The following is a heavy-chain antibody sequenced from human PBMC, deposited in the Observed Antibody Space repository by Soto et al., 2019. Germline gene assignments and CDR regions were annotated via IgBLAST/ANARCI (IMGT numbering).Heavy chain of an antibody. D-gene: IGHD3-22*01. J-gene: IGHJ3*02. CDR2: ISSNGGST. CDR3: VKYYYDSSGYYGLNAYGI. CDR1: RFTFSSYA. Sequence: QSGGSLRLSCSASRFTFSSYAMHWVRQAPGKGLEYVSTISSNGGSTYYADSVKGRFTISRDNSKSMLYLQMSSLRAEDTAVYYCVKYYYDSSGYYGLNAYGIWGQGTMVTVSS. V-gene: IGHV3-64D*06.